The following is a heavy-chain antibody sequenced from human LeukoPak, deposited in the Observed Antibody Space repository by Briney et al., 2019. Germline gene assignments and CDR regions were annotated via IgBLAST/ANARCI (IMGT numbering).Heavy chain of an antibody. CDR2: ISRSSSYI. Sequence: GGSLRLSCAASGFTFSSYSMNWVRQAPGKGLEWVSSISRSSSYIYYADSVKGRFTISRDNAKNSLYLQMNSLRAEDTAMYYCAREVVGATSGDYWAREPWSPSPQ. V-gene: IGHV3-21*01. CDR3: AREVVGATSGDY. J-gene: IGHJ4*02. D-gene: IGHD1-26*01. CDR1: GFTFSSYS.